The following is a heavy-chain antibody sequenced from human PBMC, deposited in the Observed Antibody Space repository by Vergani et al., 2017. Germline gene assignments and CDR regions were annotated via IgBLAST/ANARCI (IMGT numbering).Heavy chain of an antibody. J-gene: IGHJ4*02. Sequence: QVQLVESGGGVVQPGRSLRLSCAASGFTFSSYAMHWVRQAPGKGREWVAVISYDGSNKYYADSVKGRFTISRDNSKNTLYLQMNSLRAEDTAVYYFPRDHHIVVVTAILDFDYWGQGTLVTVSS. CDR3: PRDHHIVVVTAILDFDY. CDR2: ISYDGSNK. CDR1: GFTFSSYA. D-gene: IGHD2-21*02. V-gene: IGHV3-30-3*01.